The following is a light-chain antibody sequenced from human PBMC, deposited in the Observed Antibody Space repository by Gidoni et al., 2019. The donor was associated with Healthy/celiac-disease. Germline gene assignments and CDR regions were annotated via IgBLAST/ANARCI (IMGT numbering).Light chain of an antibody. CDR2: RNN. CDR1: SSNIGSNY. CDR3: AAWDDSLSGV. J-gene: IGLJ7*01. V-gene: IGLV1-47*01. Sequence: QSVLTQPPSASGTPGQRVTIPCSGSSSNIGSNYVSWYQQLPGTAPKLLIYRNNQRPSGVPDRFSGSKSGTSASLAISGLRSEDEADYYCAAWDDSLSGVFGGGTQLTVL.